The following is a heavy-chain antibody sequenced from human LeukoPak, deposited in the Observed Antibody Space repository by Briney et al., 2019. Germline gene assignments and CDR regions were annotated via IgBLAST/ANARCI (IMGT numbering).Heavy chain of an antibody. V-gene: IGHV3-11*01. CDR1: GFTFSDYY. CDR2: ISSAGITI. Sequence: GGSLRLSCSASGFTFSDYYMIWIRQAPGKGLEWLSYISSAGITISYADSVPGRFTVSRDNAKNSLYLQMNSLRAEDTAMYFCARVIAVAGYAFDIWGQGTMVTVSS. D-gene: IGHD6-19*01. J-gene: IGHJ3*02. CDR3: ARVIAVAGYAFDI.